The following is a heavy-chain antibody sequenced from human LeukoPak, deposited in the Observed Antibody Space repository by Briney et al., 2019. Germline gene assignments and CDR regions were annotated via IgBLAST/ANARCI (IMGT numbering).Heavy chain of an antibody. CDR1: GYTFTGYY. Sequence: ASVKVSCKASGYTFTGYYMHWVRQAPGQGLEWMGWINPNSSGTNYAQKFQGRVTMTRDTSISTAYMELSRLRSDDTAVYYCARVVSGSPLGYMDVWGKGTTVTVSS. CDR2: INPNSSGT. CDR3: ARVVSGSPLGYMDV. D-gene: IGHD1-26*01. V-gene: IGHV1-2*02. J-gene: IGHJ6*03.